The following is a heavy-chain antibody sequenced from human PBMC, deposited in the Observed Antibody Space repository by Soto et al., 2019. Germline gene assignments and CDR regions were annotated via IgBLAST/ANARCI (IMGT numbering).Heavy chain of an antibody. D-gene: IGHD1-26*01. J-gene: IGHJ6*02. CDR2: IYSGGST. CDR3: ARASGSHYYYYYGMDV. CDR1: GFTVSSNY. V-gene: IGHV3-53*01. Sequence: LRLSFAASGFTVSSNYMSWVRQAPGKGLEWVSVIYSGGSTYYADSVKGRFTISRDNSKNTLYLQMNSLRAEDTAVYYCARASGSHYYYYYGMDVWGQGTTVTVSS.